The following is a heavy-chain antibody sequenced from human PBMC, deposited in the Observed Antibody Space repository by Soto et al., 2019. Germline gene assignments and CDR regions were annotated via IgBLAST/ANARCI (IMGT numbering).Heavy chain of an antibody. CDR3: ARQSDIVVVPAAIAQYYMDV. Sequence: SETLSLTCTVSGGSISSGGYYWSWIRQHPGKGLERIGYIYYSGSTYYNPSLKSRVTISVDTSKNQFSLKLSSVTAADTAVYYCARQSDIVVVPAAIAQYYMDVWGKGTTVTVSS. CDR1: GGSISSGGYY. J-gene: IGHJ6*03. D-gene: IGHD2-2*01. CDR2: IYYSGST. V-gene: IGHV4-31*03.